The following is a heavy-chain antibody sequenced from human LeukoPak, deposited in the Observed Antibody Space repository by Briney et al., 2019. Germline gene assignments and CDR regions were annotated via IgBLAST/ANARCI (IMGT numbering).Heavy chain of an antibody. D-gene: IGHD4/OR15-4a*01. CDR1: GYTFTSYY. V-gene: IGHV1-18*04. J-gene: IGHJ4*02. CDR2: VSAYDGHT. Sequence: ASVKVSCKASGYTFTSYYMHWVRQAPGQGLEWMGWVSAYDGHTNYAQKFQGRVTMTTDTSTSTVYMELRSLRSDDTAVYYCARMGDYHLVSFFDYWGQGTLVTVSS. CDR3: ARMGDYHLVSFFDY.